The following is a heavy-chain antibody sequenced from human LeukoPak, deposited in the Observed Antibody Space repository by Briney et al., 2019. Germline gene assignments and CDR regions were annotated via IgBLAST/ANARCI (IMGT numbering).Heavy chain of an antibody. CDR2: INHSGSI. J-gene: IGHJ4*02. V-gene: IGHV4-34*01. CDR1: GGSFSGYY. Sequence: SETLSLTCAVYGGSFSGYYWSWIRQPPGKGLEWIGEINHSGSINYNPSLKSRVTMSVDTSKNQFSLKLTSVTAADTAVYYCARGDYCDYWGQGTLVTVSS. CDR3: ARGDYCDY.